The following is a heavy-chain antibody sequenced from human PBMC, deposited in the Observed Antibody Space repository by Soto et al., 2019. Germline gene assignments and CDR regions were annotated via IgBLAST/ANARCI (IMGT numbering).Heavy chain of an antibody. Sequence: ASVKVSCKASGYTFTSYGISWVRQAPGQGLEWMGWISAYNGNTNYAQKLQGRVTMTTDTSTSTAYMELRSLGSDDTAVYYCARKGSIAVDPTYYYYYGMDVWGQGTTVTVSS. CDR1: GYTFTSYG. V-gene: IGHV1-18*04. CDR2: ISAYNGNT. CDR3: ARKGSIAVDPTYYYYYGMDV. J-gene: IGHJ6*02. D-gene: IGHD6-19*01.